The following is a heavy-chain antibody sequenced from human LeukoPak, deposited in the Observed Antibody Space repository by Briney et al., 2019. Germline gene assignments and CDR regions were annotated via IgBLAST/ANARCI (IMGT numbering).Heavy chain of an antibody. V-gene: IGHV3-30*18. D-gene: IGHD6-13*01. CDR1: GFTFSSYG. CDR2: ISYDGSNK. CDR3: AKEPIAAAGTGYFDY. Sequence: GGSLRLSCAASGFTFSSYGMHWVRQAPGKGLEWVAVISYDGSNKYYVDSVKGRFTISRDNSKSTLYLQMNSLRAEDTAVYYCAKEPIAAAGTGYFDYWGQGTLVTVSS. J-gene: IGHJ4*02.